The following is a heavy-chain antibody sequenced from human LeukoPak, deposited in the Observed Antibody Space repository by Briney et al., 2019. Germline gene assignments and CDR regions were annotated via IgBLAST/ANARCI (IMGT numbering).Heavy chain of an antibody. CDR1: GGTFSSYA. CDR2: IIPILGIA. V-gene: IGHV1-69*04. D-gene: IGHD1-26*01. CDR3: ARLEGRGSYSGSSLDY. J-gene: IGHJ4*02. Sequence: ASVKVSCKASGGTFSSYAISWVRHAPGQGLEWMGRIIPILGIANYAQKFQGRVTSTADKSASTAYMQLSRLRSEDTAVYYCARLEGRGSYSGSSLDYWGQGTLVTVSS.